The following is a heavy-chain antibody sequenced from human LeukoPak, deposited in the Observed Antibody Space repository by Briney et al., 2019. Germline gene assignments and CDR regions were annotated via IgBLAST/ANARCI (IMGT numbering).Heavy chain of an antibody. CDR1: GFTFSSYG. Sequence: GGSLRLSCAASGFTFSSYGMHWVRQAPGKGLEWVAVIWYDGSNKYYADSVKGRFTISRDNSKNTLYLQMNSLRAEDTAVYYCARDLGIVGATSPYWGQGTLVTVSS. CDR3: ARDLGIVGATSPY. J-gene: IGHJ4*02. V-gene: IGHV3-33*01. CDR2: IWYDGSNK. D-gene: IGHD1-26*01.